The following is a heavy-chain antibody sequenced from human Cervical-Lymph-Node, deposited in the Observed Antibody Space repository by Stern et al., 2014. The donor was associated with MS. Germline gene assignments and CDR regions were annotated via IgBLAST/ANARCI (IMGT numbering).Heavy chain of an antibody. J-gene: IGHJ5*02. CDR3: AKDPRIYDSSGYLDA. CDR1: GFTFSLYD. V-gene: IGHV3-30*18. CDR2: ISYDGDNK. Sequence: VQLVESGGGVVQPGRSLRLSCAASGFTFSLYDMHWVRQAPGKGLEWVAVISYDGDNKFYTDSVKGRFTISRDSSKSKLYLQLNSLRPEDTAVYYCAKDPRIYDSSGYLDAWGQGTLVTVSS. D-gene: IGHD3-22*01.